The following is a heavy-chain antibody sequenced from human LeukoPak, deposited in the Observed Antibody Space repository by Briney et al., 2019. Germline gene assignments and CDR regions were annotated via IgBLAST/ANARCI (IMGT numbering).Heavy chain of an antibody. CDR1: GGSISSSSYY. Sequence: SETLSLTCTVSGGSISSSSYYWGWIRQPPGKGLEWIGSIYYSGSTYYNPSLKSRVTISVDTSKNQFSLKLSSVTAADTAVYYCAGEGVEMATITLFDYWGQGTLVTVSS. D-gene: IGHD5-24*01. CDR2: IYYSGST. J-gene: IGHJ4*02. CDR3: AGEGVEMATITLFDY. V-gene: IGHV4-39*01.